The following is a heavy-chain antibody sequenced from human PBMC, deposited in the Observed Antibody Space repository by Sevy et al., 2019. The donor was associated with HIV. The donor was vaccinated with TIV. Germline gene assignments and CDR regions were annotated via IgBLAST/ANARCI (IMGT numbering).Heavy chain of an antibody. CDR3: ARDRGVAVAGS. CDR1: GGTFSSYA. Sequence: ASVKVSCKASGGTFSSYAISWVRQAPGQGLEWMGGIIPIFGTANYAQKFQDRVTITADESTSTAYMELSSLRSEDTAVYYCARDRGVAVAGSWGQGTLVTVSS. CDR2: IIPIFGTA. D-gene: IGHD6-19*01. V-gene: IGHV1-69*13. J-gene: IGHJ5*02.